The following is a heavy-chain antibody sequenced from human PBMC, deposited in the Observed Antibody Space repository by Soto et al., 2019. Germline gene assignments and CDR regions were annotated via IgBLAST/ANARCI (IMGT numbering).Heavy chain of an antibody. CDR3: ARETAHRGASGRPLLPENFDS. CDR1: GSIFITYG. CDR2: IIPFLRKI. V-gene: IGHV1-69*06. J-gene: IGHJ4*02. Sequence: QVQLVQSGAEMMMPGSSVKVSCKTSGSIFITYGISWVRQAPGQGLEWMGGIIPFLRKINHAQIFQDRVTITADKATSTVYLELTDLISNDTAVYYCARETAHRGASGRPLLPENFDSWGQGTLVTVSS. D-gene: IGHD3-10*01.